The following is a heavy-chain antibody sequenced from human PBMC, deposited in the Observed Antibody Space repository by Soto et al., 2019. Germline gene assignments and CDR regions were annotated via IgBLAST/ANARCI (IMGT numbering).Heavy chain of an antibody. CDR3: AKDIPTDDAFDI. J-gene: IGHJ3*02. CDR2: ISWNSGSI. CDR1: GFTFDDYA. Sequence: GGSLRLSCAASGFTFDDYAMHWVRQAPGKGLEWVSGISWNSGSIGYADSVKGRFTISRDNAKNSLYLQMNSLRAEDTALYYCAKDIPTDDAFDIWGQGTMVTVSS. V-gene: IGHV3-9*01.